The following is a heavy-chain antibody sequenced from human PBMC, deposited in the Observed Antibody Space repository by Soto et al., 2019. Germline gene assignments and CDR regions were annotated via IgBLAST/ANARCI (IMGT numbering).Heavy chain of an antibody. CDR1: GGSISSYY. CDR3: ARRGAATGQYYYYYYMDV. J-gene: IGHJ6*03. CDR2: IYYSGST. V-gene: IGHV4-59*08. Sequence: PSETLSLTCTVCGGSISSYYWSWIRQPPGKGLEWIGYIYYSGSTNYNPSLKSRVTISVDTSKNQFSLKLSSVTAADTAVYYCARRGAATGQYYYYYYMDVWGKGTTVTVSS. D-gene: IGHD6-13*01.